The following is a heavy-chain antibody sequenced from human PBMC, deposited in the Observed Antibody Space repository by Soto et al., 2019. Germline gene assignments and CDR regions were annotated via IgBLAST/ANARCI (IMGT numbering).Heavy chain of an antibody. J-gene: IGHJ4*02. V-gene: IGHV4-4*02. CDR2: IYHSGST. CDR3: AVGAAAGRFGLDY. Sequence: PSETLSLTCAVSGGSISSSNWWSWVRQPPGKGLEWIGEIYHSGSTNYNPSLKGRVTISVDKSKNQFSLKLSSVTAADTAVYYCAVGAAAGRFGLDYWGQGTLVTVSS. D-gene: IGHD6-13*01. CDR1: GGSISSSNW.